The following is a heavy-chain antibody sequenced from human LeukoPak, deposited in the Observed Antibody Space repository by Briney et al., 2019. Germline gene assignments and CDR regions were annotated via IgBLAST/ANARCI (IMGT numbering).Heavy chain of an antibody. V-gene: IGHV3-21*01. CDR2: ISSSSSYI. J-gene: IGHJ4*02. D-gene: IGHD3-22*01. Sequence: PGGSLRLSCAASGFTFSSYSMNWVRQAPGKGLEWVSSISSSSSYIYYADSVKGRFTISRDNAKNSLYLQMNSLRAEDTAVYYCARDISDYYDSSGRLDFWGQGTLVTVSS. CDR1: GFTFSSYS. CDR3: ARDISDYYDSSGRLDF.